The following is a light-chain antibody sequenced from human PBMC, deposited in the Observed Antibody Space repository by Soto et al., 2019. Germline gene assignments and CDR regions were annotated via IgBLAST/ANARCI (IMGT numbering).Light chain of an antibody. CDR2: GAS. CDR3: QQYGSSPLLT. J-gene: IGKJ4*01. Sequence: EIVLTQSPGTLSLSPGERATLSCRASQSVSSSYLAWYQQKPGQAPRLLIYGASSRATGIPDRFSGSGSGTDFTLTISRLEPEDFAVYYCQQYGSSPLLTCXGGTKVDIK. CDR1: QSVSSSY. V-gene: IGKV3-20*01.